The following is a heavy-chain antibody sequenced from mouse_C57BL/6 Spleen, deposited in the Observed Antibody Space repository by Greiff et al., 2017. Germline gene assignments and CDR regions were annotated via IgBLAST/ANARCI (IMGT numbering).Heavy chain of an antibody. CDR1: GYTFTEYS. CDR2: FYPGSGSI. CDR3: ARHEEGRLYAMDY. J-gene: IGHJ4*01. Sequence: QVHVKQPGAELVKPGASVKLSCKASGYTFTEYSIHWVKQRSGQGLEWIGWFYPGSGSIKYNEKFKDKATLTADKAYSTVYMELSRMTSEDSAVXVCARHEEGRLYAMDYWGQGTSVTVSA. V-gene: IGHV1-62-2*01.